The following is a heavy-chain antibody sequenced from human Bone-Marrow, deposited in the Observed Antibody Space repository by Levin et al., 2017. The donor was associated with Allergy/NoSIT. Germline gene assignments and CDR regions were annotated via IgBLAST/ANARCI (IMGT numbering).Heavy chain of an antibody. CDR1: GYTFTGYY. D-gene: IGHD6-6*01. CDR2: INPNSGGT. V-gene: IGHV1-2*02. Sequence: ASVKVSCKASGYTFTGYYMHWVRQAPGQGLEWMGWINPNSGGTNYAQKFQGRVTMTRDTSISTAYMELSRLRSDDTAVYYCARDQGSSSSYYYYYYGMDGWGQGTTVTVSS. J-gene: IGHJ6*02. CDR3: ARDQGSSSSYYYYYYGMDG.